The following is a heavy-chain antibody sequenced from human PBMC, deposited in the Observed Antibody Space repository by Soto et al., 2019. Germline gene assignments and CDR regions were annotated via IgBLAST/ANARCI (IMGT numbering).Heavy chain of an antibody. J-gene: IGHJ4*02. CDR3: ARRGDSSGYIAY. Sequence: ASVKVSCKASGGTFSSYAISWVRQAPGQGLEWMGGIIPIFGTANYAQKFQGRVTITADESTSTAYMELSSLRSEDTAVYYCARRGDSSGYIAYWGQGILVTVSS. CDR1: GGTFSSYA. D-gene: IGHD3-22*01. V-gene: IGHV1-69*13. CDR2: IIPIFGTA.